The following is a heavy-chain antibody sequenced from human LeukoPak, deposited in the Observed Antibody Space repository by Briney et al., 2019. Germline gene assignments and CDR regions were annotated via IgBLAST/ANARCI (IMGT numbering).Heavy chain of an antibody. CDR3: ARQRYSDY. V-gene: IGHV5-51*01. CDR2: IYPGDSDT. CDR1: GFSFTSYW. D-gene: IGHD5-12*01. Sequence: GESLKISCKGSGFSFTSYWIGWVRQTPGKGLEWMGLIYPGDSDTRYDPSFQGQVTISADKSISTAYLQWSSLKASDTAIYYCARQRYSDYWGQGTLVTVSS. J-gene: IGHJ4*02.